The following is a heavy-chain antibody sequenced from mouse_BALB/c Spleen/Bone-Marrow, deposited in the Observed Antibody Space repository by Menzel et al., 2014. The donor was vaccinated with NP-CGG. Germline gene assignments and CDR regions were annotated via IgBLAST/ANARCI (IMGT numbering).Heavy chain of an antibody. CDR1: GYTFTSYN. CDR3: ARDRDEALMDY. V-gene: IGHV1-12*01. J-gene: IGHJ4*01. D-gene: IGHD2-14*01. CDR2: IYPGNGDT. Sequence: LQQSGAELVKPGASVKMSCKASGYTFTSYNMHWVKQTPGQGLEWIGAIYPGNGDTSYNQKFKGKATLTADKSSSTAYMQLSSLTSEDSAVYYCARDRDEALMDYWGRGTSVTVSS.